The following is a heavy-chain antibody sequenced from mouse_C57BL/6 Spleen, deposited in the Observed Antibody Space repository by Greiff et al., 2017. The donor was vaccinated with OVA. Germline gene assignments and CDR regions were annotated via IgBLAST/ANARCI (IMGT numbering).Heavy chain of an antibody. CDR1: GYTFTDYY. Sequence: VQLQQSGPELVKPGASVKISCKASGYTFTDYYMNWVKQSHGKSLEWIGDINPNNGGTSYNQKFKGKATLTVDKSSSTAYMELRSLASEDSAVYYCARGAYWGQGTLVTVSA. CDR2: INPNNGGT. V-gene: IGHV1-26*01. CDR3: ARGAY. J-gene: IGHJ3*01.